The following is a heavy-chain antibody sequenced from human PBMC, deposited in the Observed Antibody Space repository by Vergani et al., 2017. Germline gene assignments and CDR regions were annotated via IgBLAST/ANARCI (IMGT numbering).Heavy chain of an antibody. J-gene: IGHJ4*02. V-gene: IGHV3-23*01. CDR3: ATGGDCSGGRCYRHFGF. CDR2: ISGSVGNT. Sequence: EVQLLESGGGLVQPGGSLRLSCAASGFTFYNYAMTWVRQAPGKGLEWVAGISGSVGNTYYADSVKGRFTISRDNSKATVSLQMNSLRAEDTAVYYCATGGDCSGGRCYRHFGFWGQGTLVTVSS. CDR1: GFTFYNYA. D-gene: IGHD2-15*01.